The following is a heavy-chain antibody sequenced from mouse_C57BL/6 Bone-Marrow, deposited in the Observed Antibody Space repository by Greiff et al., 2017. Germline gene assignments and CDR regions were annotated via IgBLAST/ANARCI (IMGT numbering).Heavy chain of an antibody. Sequence: VQLQQSGPELVKPGDSVKISCKASGYSFTGYFMNWVMQSHGKSLEWIGRINPYNGDTFYNQKFKGKVTLTVDKSSSTAHMELRSLTPEDSAVYYCARGYCDVWGTGTTVTVSS. CDR1: GYSFTGYF. V-gene: IGHV1-20*01. CDR2: INPYNGDT. CDR3: ARGYCDV. J-gene: IGHJ1*03.